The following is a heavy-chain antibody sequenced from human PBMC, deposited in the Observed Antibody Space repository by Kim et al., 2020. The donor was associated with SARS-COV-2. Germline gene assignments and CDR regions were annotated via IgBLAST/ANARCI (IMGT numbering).Heavy chain of an antibody. V-gene: IGHV3-30*18. CDR2: ISYDGSNK. D-gene: IGHD6-13*01. Sequence: GGSLRLSCAASGFTFSSYGMHWVRQAPGKGLEWVAVISYDGSNKYSADSVKGRFTISRDNSKNTLYLQMNSLRAEDTAVYYCAKELAAAATYYYHGMHVSGQGATVTVSS. CDR1: GFTFSSYG. CDR3: AKELAAAATYYYHGMHV. J-gene: IGHJ6*02.